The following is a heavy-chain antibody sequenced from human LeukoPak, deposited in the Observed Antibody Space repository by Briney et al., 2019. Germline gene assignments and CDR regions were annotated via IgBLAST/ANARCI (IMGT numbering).Heavy chain of an antibody. CDR2: VYYSGNT. CDR1: GASISNYY. J-gene: IGHJ4*01. V-gene: IGHV4-59*01. CDR3: ARGGWYLDY. Sequence: SETLSLTCTVSGASISNYYWSWIRQPPGKGLEWIGYVYYSGNTNYNPSLKSRVTISVDTSKNQFSLMLTSVTAADTAVYFCARGGWYLDYWGHGTLVTVSS. D-gene: IGHD2-15*01.